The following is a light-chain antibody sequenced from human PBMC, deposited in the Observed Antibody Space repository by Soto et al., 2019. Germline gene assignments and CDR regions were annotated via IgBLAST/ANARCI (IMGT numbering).Light chain of an antibody. V-gene: IGKV3-20*01. CDR3: QQHGSSPDT. CDR1: QSVSSSY. Sequence: EIVLTQSPGTLSLSPGERATLSCRASQSVSSSYLAWYQQKPGQAPRLLIYGASSRATGIPDRFSGSGSETEITLTISRLEPEDFAVYYCQQHGSSPDTFGQGTKVEIK. J-gene: IGKJ1*01. CDR2: GAS.